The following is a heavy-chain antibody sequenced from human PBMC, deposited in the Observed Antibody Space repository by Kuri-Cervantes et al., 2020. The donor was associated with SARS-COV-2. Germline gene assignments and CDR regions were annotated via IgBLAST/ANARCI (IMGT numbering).Heavy chain of an antibody. J-gene: IGHJ4*02. V-gene: IGHV3-23*01. Sequence: GGSLRLSCAASGFTFSSYAMSWVRQAPGKGLERVSAISGSGDSTYQADSVKGRFTISRDNSKNTLYLQMNSLRADDTALYYCARDLFFFGDGFNGFDYWGQGTLVTVSS. CDR2: ISGSGDST. CDR1: GFTFSSYA. CDR3: ARDLFFFGDGFNGFDY. D-gene: IGHD5-24*01.